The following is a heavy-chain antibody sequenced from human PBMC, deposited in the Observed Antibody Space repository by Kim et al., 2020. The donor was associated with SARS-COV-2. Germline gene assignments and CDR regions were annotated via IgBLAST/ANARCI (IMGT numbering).Heavy chain of an antibody. Sequence: STSYADSVKGLFTVSRDNSKNTLFLQMNSLRAEDTAIYYCAKDVRGTTVSWGQGTLVTVSS. D-gene: IGHD1-7*01. CDR2: ST. CDR3: AKDVRGTTVS. V-gene: IGHV3-23*01. J-gene: IGHJ5*02.